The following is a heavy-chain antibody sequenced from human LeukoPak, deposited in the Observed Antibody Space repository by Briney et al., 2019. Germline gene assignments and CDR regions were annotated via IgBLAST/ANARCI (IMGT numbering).Heavy chain of an antibody. Sequence: ASVKVSCKAPGYTFTSYGISWVRQAPGQGLEWMGWISAYNGNTNYAQKLQGRVTMTTDTSTSTAYMELRSLRSDDTAVYYCARGGGEKILFCGGGLNACRPPRELDIWGQGTMVTVSS. J-gene: IGHJ3*02. V-gene: IGHV1-18*01. D-gene: IGHD3-16*01. CDR3: ARGGGEKILFCGGGLNACRPPRELDI. CDR2: ISAYNGNT. CDR1: GYTFTSYG.